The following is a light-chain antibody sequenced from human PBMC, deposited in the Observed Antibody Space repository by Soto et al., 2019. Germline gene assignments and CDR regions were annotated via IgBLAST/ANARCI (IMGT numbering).Light chain of an antibody. J-gene: IGKJ1*01. V-gene: IGKV3-11*01. CDR2: DTS. Sequence: EIVLTQSPGTLSLSPGERATLSYRASQGISSYFAWYQQKPGQAPRLLIYDTSTRATGIPARFSGSGSGTDLTLTISSLEPEDFAVYYCQQRSTWPRWTFGQGTKVDIK. CDR1: QGISSY. CDR3: QQRSTWPRWT.